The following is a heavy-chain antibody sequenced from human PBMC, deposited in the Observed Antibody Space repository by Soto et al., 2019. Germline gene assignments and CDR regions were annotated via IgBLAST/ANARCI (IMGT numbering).Heavy chain of an antibody. CDR3: AKDRENLAATFGFWFAP. Sequence: GGSLRLSCAASGFTFSGYAMSWVRQAPWRGLEWVSVIGSRGDITYYADSVKGRFTISRDNSKNTLDLQMNSLRAEDTAVYYCAKDRENLAATFGFWFAPWGQGTLVTVSS. V-gene: IGHV3-23*01. D-gene: IGHD2-15*01. CDR2: IGSRGDIT. J-gene: IGHJ5*02. CDR1: GFTFSGYA.